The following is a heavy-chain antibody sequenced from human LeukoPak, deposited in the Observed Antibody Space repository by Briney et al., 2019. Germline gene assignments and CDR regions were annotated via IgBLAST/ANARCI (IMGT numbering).Heavy chain of an antibody. Sequence: GGSLRLSCAASGFTFSSYATHWVRQAPGKGLEYVSAINSNGGSTYYANSVKGRFTISRDNSKNTLYLQMGSLRAEDMAVYYCARGPGSYYYYYGVDVWGQGTTVTVSS. D-gene: IGHD1-26*01. J-gene: IGHJ6*02. V-gene: IGHV3-64*01. CDR1: GFTFSSYA. CDR3: ARGPGSYYYYYGVDV. CDR2: INSNGGST.